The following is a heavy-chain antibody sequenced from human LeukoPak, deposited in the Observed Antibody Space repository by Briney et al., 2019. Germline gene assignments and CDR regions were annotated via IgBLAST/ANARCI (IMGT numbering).Heavy chain of an antibody. J-gene: IGHJ6*03. Sequence: SETLSLTCTVSGGSISSSSYYWGWIRQPPGKGLEWIGSIYYSGSTYYNPSLKSRVTMSVDTSKNQLSLKLTSVSAADTAVYYCARVKEWLRYRDYYYYMDVWGKGTTVTVSS. CDR3: ARVKEWLRYRDYYYYMDV. CDR1: GGSISSSSYY. D-gene: IGHD5-12*01. CDR2: IYYSGST. V-gene: IGHV4-39*07.